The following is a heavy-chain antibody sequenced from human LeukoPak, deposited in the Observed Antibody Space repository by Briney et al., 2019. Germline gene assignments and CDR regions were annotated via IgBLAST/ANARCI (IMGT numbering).Heavy chain of an antibody. D-gene: IGHD5-24*01. Sequence: GGSLRLSCAASGFTFSSYSMNRVRQAPGKGLEWVSSISSSSSYIYYAHSVKGRFTISRDNAKNSLYLQMNSLRAEDTAVYYCARDGRWLVDYWGQGTLVTVSS. V-gene: IGHV3-21*01. J-gene: IGHJ4*02. CDR3: ARDGRWLVDY. CDR2: ISSSSSYI. CDR1: GFTFSSYS.